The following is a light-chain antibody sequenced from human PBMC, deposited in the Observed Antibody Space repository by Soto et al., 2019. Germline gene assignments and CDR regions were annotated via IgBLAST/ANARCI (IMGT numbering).Light chain of an antibody. Sequence: EIVMTQSPATLSVSPGERVTLSCRASQSFSSNLAWYQQKHGQTPRLLIHGESTRATGVPAWFSGSGSGTDYTLTISSLQFEDFAVYYCQQYNKSPPALGQGSKVDI. CDR2: GES. CDR3: QQYNKSPPA. CDR1: QSFSSN. V-gene: IGKV3-15*01. J-gene: IGKJ1*01.